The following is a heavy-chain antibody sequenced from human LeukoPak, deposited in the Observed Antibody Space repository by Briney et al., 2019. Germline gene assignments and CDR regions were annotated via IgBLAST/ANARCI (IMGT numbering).Heavy chain of an antibody. V-gene: IGHV4-39*01. CDR2: VYYSGTT. CDR3: VRQNSDYYYYYLDV. J-gene: IGHJ6*03. Sequence: SVTLSLTCTVSGGSVSSSSSYWAWIRQPPGRGLEWIGSVYYSGTTYYNTSLESRVTISEDTSRNRFSLMLSSVTAADTAVYYCVRQNSDYYYYYLDVWGEGTTAIVSS. D-gene: IGHD1-7*01. CDR1: GGSVSSSSSY.